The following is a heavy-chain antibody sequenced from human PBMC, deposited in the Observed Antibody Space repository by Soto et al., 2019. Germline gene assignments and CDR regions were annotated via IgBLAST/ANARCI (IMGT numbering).Heavy chain of an antibody. CDR2: IIPIFGTA. J-gene: IGHJ5*02. D-gene: IGHD2-2*01. CDR1: GGTFSSYA. CDR3: ARRQLLGLSSHLNWFDP. V-gene: IGHV1-69*13. Sequence: SVKVSCKASGGTFSSYAISCVRQAPGQGLEWMGGIIPIFGTANYAQKFQGRVTITADESTSTAYMELSSLRSEDTAVYYCARRQLLGLSSHLNWFDPWGQGTLVTVS.